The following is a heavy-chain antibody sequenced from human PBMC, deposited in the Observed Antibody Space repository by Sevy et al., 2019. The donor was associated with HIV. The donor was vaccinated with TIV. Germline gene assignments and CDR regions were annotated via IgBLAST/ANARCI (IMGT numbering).Heavy chain of an antibody. CDR1: GFTFSSYA. Sequence: GGSLRLSCAASGFTFSSYARSWVRQAPGKGLEWVSAFSGSGGSTYYADSVKGRFTISRDNSKNTLYLQMKSLRAEDTAVYYCAKDLDYYDSSGYSAFDIWGQGTMVTVSS. CDR3: AKDLDYYDSSGYSAFDI. D-gene: IGHD3-22*01. CDR2: FSGSGGST. V-gene: IGHV3-23*01. J-gene: IGHJ3*02.